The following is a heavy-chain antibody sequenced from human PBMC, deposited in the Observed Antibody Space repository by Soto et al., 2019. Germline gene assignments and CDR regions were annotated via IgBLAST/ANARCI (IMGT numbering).Heavy chain of an antibody. V-gene: IGHV3-23*01. CDR1: GFTFSSSA. CDR3: AKVGQQPWRGVSRPPYGIDV. CDR2: ITSGGTT. Sequence: EVQLLESEGGLVQPGGSLRLSCAASGFTFSSSAMSWVRQTPGKGLEWVSTITSGGTTYYGDSVKGRFTISRDNSKDTLYLQMNSLRVEDTAGYYCAKVGQQPWRGVSRPPYGIDVWGPGTTVTVSA. J-gene: IGHJ6*01. D-gene: IGHD3-10*01.